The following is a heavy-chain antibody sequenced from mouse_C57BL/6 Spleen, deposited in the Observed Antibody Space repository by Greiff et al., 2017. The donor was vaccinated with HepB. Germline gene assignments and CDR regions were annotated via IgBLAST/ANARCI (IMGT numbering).Heavy chain of an antibody. V-gene: IGHV1-52*01. CDR1: GYTFTSYW. CDR2: IDPSDSET. D-gene: IGHD3-2*02. J-gene: IGHJ2*01. CDR3: ARGLRLRENFDY. Sequence: QVHVKQPGAELVRPGSSVKLSCKASGYTFTSYWMHWVKQRPIQGLEWIGNIDPSDSETHYNQKFKDKATLTVDKSSSTAYMQLSSLTSEDSAVYYCARGLRLRENFDYWGQGTTLTVSS.